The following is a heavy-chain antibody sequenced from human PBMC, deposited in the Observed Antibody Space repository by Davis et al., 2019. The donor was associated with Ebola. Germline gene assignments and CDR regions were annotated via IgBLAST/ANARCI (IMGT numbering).Heavy chain of an antibody. CDR1: GGSFSGYY. V-gene: IGHV4-34*01. D-gene: IGHD2-2*02. Sequence: SETLSLTCAVYGGSFSGYYWSWIRQPPGKGLEWIGEINHSGSTNYNPSLKSRVTISVDTSKNQFSLKLSSVTAADTAVYYCARGRLVVPAAIHRHYYYYYMDVWGKGTTVTVSS. J-gene: IGHJ6*03. CDR2: INHSGST. CDR3: ARGRLVVPAAIHRHYYYYYMDV.